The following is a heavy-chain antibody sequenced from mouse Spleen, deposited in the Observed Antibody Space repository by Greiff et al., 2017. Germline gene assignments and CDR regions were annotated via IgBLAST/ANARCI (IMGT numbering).Heavy chain of an antibody. D-gene: IGHD1-1*01. Sequence: VQLKESGPELVKPGASVKISCKASGYSFTGYYMHWVKQSHGNILDWIGYIYPYNGVSSYNQKFKGKATLTVDKSSSTAYMELRSLTSEDSAVYYCARPGTTVVGYFDVWGTGTTVTVSS. V-gene: IGHV1-31*01. CDR3: ARPGTTVVGYFDV. CDR2: IYPYNGVS. CDR1: GYSFTGYY. J-gene: IGHJ1*03.